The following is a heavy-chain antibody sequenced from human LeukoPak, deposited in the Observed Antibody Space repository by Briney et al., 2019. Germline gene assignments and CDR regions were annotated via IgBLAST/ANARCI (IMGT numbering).Heavy chain of an antibody. CDR1: GGSFSGYY. D-gene: IGHD3-22*01. V-gene: IGHV4-34*01. J-gene: IGHJ5*02. CDR3: ARGYDRSGYFPDL. Sequence: SETLSLTCAVYGGSFSGYYWSWIRQPPGKGLEWIGEINHSGSTNYNPSLKSRVTISVDTSKNQFSLKLSSVTAADTAVYYCARGYDRSGYFPDLWGQGTLVAVSS. CDR2: INHSGST.